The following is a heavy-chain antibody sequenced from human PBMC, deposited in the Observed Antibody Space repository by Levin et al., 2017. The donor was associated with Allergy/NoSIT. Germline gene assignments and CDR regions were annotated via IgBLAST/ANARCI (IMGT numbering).Heavy chain of an antibody. CDR3: AKPQKSATVTTWPYFDY. CDR1: GFTFSSYA. V-gene: IGHV3-23*01. J-gene: IGHJ4*02. CDR2: ISGSGGST. Sequence: GESLKISCAASGFTFSSYAMSWVRQAPGKGLEWVSAISGSGGSTYYADSVKGRFTISRDNSKNTLYLQMNSLRAEDTAVYYCAKPQKSATVTTWPYFDYWGQGTLVTVSS. D-gene: IGHD4-11*01.